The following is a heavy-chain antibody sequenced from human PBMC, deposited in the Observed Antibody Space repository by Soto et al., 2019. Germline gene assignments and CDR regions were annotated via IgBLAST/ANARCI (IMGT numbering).Heavy chain of an antibody. J-gene: IGHJ4*02. CDR2: IRSKANSYAT. CDR1: GFTFSGSA. V-gene: IGHV3-73*01. D-gene: IGHD4-17*01. Sequence: HGGSLRLSCAASGFTFSGSAMHWVRQASGKGLEWVGRIRSKANSYATTYAASVRGRFTISRDDSKNTAYLQMNSLKTEDTAVYYCTFTVTTFWPGYWGQGTLVTVSS. CDR3: TFTVTTFWPGY.